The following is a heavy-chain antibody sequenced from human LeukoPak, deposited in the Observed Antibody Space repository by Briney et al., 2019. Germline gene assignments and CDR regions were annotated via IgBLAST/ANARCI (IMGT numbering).Heavy chain of an antibody. D-gene: IGHD3-3*01. V-gene: IGHV3-23*01. CDR1: GFTFSNYA. CDR3: GRSDDDDWCGCHYYYYYMDV. Sequence: GGSLRLSCAAPGFTFSNYAMSWVRQAPGKGLEWVSGISGIGYTTYYADSVKGRFTISRDNSKNTLYLQMNSLRDEETAVYYCGRSDDDDWCGCHYYYYYMDVWGKGTTVTVSS. J-gene: IGHJ6*03. CDR2: ISGIGYTT.